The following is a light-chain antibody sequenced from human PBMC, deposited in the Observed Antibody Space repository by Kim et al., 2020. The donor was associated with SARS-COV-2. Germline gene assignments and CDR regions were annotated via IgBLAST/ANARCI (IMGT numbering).Light chain of an antibody. J-gene: IGKJ1*01. Sequence: IVLTQSPGTLSLSPGERATLSCRASQSVRGDYLAWYQQKPGQAPKLLIYGASSMATGIPERFSGSGSGTDFTLSISRLEPEDCAVYYCQQYFSAPKTFGPGTKVDIK. V-gene: IGKV3-20*01. CDR1: QSVRGDY. CDR3: QQYFSAPKT. CDR2: GAS.